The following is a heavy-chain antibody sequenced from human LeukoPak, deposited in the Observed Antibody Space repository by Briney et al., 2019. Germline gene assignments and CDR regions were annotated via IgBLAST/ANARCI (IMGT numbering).Heavy chain of an antibody. D-gene: IGHD2-2*01. J-gene: IGHJ4*02. V-gene: IGHV3-23*01. Sequence: GGSLRLSCAASGFTFSSYAMSWVRQAPGKGLEWVSAISGSGGSTYYADSVKGRFTISRDNSKNTLYLQMNSPRAEDTAVYYCARGGRYCSSTSCGNFDYWGQGTLVTVSS. CDR3: ARGGRYCSSTSCGNFDY. CDR2: ISGSGGST. CDR1: GFTFSSYA.